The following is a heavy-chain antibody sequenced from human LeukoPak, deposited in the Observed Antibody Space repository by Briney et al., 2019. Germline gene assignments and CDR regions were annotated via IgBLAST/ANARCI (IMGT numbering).Heavy chain of an antibody. CDR1: GGSISSGGYY. D-gene: IGHD6-13*01. J-gene: IGHJ6*03. CDR2: IYASGST. Sequence: PSQTLSLTCTVSGGSISSGGYYWTWIRQPAGKGLEWIGRIYASGSTNYNPSLKSQLTISVDTSKNQFSLNLSSVTAADTAVYYCARSYSSSLVVSYYYYYMDVWGKGTTVTVSS. V-gene: IGHV4-61*02. CDR3: ARSYSSSLVVSYYYYYMDV.